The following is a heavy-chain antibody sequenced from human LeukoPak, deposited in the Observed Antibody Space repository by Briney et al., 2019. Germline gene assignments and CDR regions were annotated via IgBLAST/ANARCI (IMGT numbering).Heavy chain of an antibody. CDR1: GFTLSSYS. Sequence: PGGSLRLSCAASGFTLSSYSMNWVRQAPGKGLEWVSFSSYSSSYTYYADSVKGRFTISRDNAKNSLYLQLNSLRAEDTAIYYCARRGDTAPFIDYWGQGTLVTVSS. CDR3: ARRGDTAPFIDY. J-gene: IGHJ4*02. D-gene: IGHD5-18*01. CDR2: SSYSSSYT. V-gene: IGHV3-21*01.